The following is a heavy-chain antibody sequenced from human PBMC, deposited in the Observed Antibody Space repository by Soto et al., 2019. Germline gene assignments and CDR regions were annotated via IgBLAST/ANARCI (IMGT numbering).Heavy chain of an antibody. D-gene: IGHD5-12*01. CDR2: IYHSGTT. J-gene: IGHJ4*02. V-gene: IGHV4-31*03. Sequence: SETLSLTCTVSGGSISSGGYYWSWIRQHPGKGLEWIGYIYHSGTTYYNPSLKSRVTISVDTSKNQFSLKLTSVTAADTAVYYCARDVSDSGWLDCWGQGTLVT. CDR3: ARDVSDSGWLDC. CDR1: GGSISSGGYY.